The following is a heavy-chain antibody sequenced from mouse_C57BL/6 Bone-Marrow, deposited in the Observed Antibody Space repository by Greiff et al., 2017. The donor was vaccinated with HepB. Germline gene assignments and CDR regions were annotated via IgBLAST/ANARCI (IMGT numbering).Heavy chain of an antibody. D-gene: IGHD4-1*01. J-gene: IGHJ1*03. CDR1: GFTFSSYA. CDR2: ISDGGSYT. Sequence: EVQVVESGGGLVKPGGSLKLSCAASGFTFSSYAMSWVRQTPEKRLEWVATISDGGSYTYYPDNVKGRFTISRDNSKNNLYLQMSHLKSEDTAMYYCARTGNWYFDVWGTGTTVTVSS. V-gene: IGHV5-4*01. CDR3: ARTGNWYFDV.